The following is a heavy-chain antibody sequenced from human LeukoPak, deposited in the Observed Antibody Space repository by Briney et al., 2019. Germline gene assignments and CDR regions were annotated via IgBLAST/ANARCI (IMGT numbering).Heavy chain of an antibody. CDR3: AKAACSSTSCQYYYYYGMDV. V-gene: IGHV3-23*01. Sequence: GGSLRLSCAASGSTFSTYAMSWVRQAPGKGMGWVSDTSGSVGSTYYADSVKGRFTISRDNSKRTLYLQMNSLRAEDTAVYYCAKAACSSTSCQYYYYYGMDVWGQGTTVTVSS. CDR1: GSTFSTYA. J-gene: IGHJ6*02. CDR2: TSGSVGST. D-gene: IGHD2-2*01.